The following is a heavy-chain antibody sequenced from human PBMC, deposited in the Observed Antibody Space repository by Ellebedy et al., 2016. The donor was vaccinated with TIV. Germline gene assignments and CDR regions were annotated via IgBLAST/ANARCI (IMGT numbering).Heavy chain of an antibody. CDR3: ARVRTYCSSTSCYIATRWFDP. CDR1: GYTFTSYA. CDR2: INAGNGNT. D-gene: IGHD2-2*02. V-gene: IGHV1-3*01. Sequence: ASVKVSXXASGYTFTSYAMHWVRQAPGQRLEWMGWINAGNGNTKYSQKFQGRVTITRDTSASTAYMELSSLRSEDTAVYYCARVRTYCSSTSCYIATRWFDPWGQGTLVTVSS. J-gene: IGHJ5*02.